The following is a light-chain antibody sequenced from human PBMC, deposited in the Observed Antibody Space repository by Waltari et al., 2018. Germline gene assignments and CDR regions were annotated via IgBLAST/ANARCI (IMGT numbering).Light chain of an antibody. Sequence: SYVVTQAPSVSVAPGTTARITCGGNNIGSKSVNWYRQKPGQAPVLVMYCEKDRPSGIPEMFSGSNSGNTATLIISRVEAGDEADYYCQVWDSNNDHWVFGGGTRLTV. CDR3: QVWDSNNDHWV. CDR1: NIGSKS. CDR2: CEK. J-gene: IGLJ3*02. V-gene: IGLV3-21*04.